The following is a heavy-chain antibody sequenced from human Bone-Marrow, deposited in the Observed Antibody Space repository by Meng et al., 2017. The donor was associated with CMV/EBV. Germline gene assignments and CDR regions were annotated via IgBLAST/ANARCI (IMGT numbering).Heavy chain of an antibody. Sequence: SGGSISSSSYSWGWIRQPPGKGLEWIGSIYYSGSTYYNPSLKSRVTISVDTSKNQFSLKLSSVTAADTAVYYCARLRPTLKKYYFDYWGQGTLVTVSS. CDR2: IYYSGST. D-gene: IGHD1-1*01. CDR3: ARLRPTLKKYYFDY. V-gene: IGHV4-39*01. J-gene: IGHJ4*02. CDR1: GGSISSSSYS.